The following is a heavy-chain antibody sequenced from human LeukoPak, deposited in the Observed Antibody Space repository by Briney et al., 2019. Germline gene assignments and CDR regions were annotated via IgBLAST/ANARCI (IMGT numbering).Heavy chain of an antibody. CDR1: GYTFTGYY. Sequence: ASVKVSCKASGYTFTGYYMHWVRQAPGQGLEWMGWINPNSGGTNYAQKFQGRVTMTRDTSISTAYMELSRLRSDDTAVYYCARTRAAVVVAAGDYWGQGTLVTVSS. CDR3: ARTRAAVVVAAGDY. D-gene: IGHD2-15*01. CDR2: INPNSGGT. J-gene: IGHJ4*02. V-gene: IGHV1-2*02.